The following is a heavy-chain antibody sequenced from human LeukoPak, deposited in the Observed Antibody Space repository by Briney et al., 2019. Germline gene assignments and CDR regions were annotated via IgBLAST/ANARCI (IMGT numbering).Heavy chain of an antibody. Sequence: GASVKVSCKASGYTFTSYDINWVRQATGQGLEWMGWMNPNSGNTGYAQKFQGRVTITRNTSISTAYMELSSLRSEDTAVYYCARGPHPGSYYYWFDPWGQGTLVTVSS. CDR1: GYTFTSYD. V-gene: IGHV1-8*03. J-gene: IGHJ5*02. D-gene: IGHD1-26*01. CDR2: MNPNSGNT. CDR3: ARGPHPGSYYYWFDP.